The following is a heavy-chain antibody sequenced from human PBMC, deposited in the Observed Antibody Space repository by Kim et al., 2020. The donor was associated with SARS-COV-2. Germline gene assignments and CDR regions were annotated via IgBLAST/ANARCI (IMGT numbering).Heavy chain of an antibody. D-gene: IGHD3-9*01. Sequence: GGSLRLSCSASGFTFNSTAMHWVRQAPGKGLEYVSAISSNGGSTFYADSVEGRFTISRDNSKNTVFLQMSSLRTEDTAVYYCVKYDIFTAYGYDDGFDV. CDR2: ISSNGGST. J-gene: IGHJ3*01. CDR1: GFTFNSTA. CDR3: VKYDIFTAYGYDDGFDV. V-gene: IGHV3-64D*09.